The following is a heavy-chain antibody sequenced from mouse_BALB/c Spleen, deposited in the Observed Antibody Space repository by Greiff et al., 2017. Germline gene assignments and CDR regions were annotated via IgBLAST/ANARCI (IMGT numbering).Heavy chain of an antibody. D-gene: IGHD4-1*01. CDR1: GFNIKDYY. V-gene: IGHV14-1*02. Sequence: EVQLQQSGAELVRPGALVKLSCKASGFNIKDYYMHWVKQRPEQGLVWIGWIDPENGNTIYDPKFQGKASITADTSSNTAYLQLSSLTSEDTAVYYCARGGGTWAYWGQGTLVTVSA. CDR3: ARGGGTWAY. CDR2: IDPENGNT. J-gene: IGHJ3*01.